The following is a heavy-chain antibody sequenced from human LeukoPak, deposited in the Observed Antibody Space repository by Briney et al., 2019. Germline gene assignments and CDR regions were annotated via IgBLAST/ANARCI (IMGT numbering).Heavy chain of an antibody. D-gene: IGHD4-17*01. CDR2: IRGSGDIT. CDR3: ARDPNGDYLGAFDF. CDR1: GFTFSSYA. Sequence: GGSLRLSCAASGFTFSSYAMIWVRQAPGKGLEWVSAIRGSGDITLYAVSVKGRFTISRDNSKNTLYLQMNRLRGEDTAVYYCARDPNGDYLGAFDFRGQGTMASVSS. J-gene: IGHJ3*01. V-gene: IGHV3-23*01.